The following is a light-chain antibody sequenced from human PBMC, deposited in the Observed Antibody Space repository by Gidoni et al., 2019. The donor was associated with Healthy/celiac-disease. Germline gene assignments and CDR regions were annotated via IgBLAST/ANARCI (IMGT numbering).Light chain of an antibody. J-gene: IGKJ2*01. V-gene: IGKV4-1*01. CDR2: RAS. Sequence: DIVMTQSPDSLAVSLGERATINCKSSQSVLYSSNNKNYLAWYQQKPGQPPKLLIYRASTRESGVPDRFSGSGSGTDSTLTISSLQAEDVAVYYCQQYYSTSVTFXQXTKLEIK. CDR3: QQYYSTSVT. CDR1: QSVLYSSNNKNY.